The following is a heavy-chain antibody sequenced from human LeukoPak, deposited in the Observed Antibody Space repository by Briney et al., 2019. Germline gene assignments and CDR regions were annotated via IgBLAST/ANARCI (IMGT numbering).Heavy chain of an antibody. CDR2: AGYDGSIK. V-gene: IGHV3-30*02. Sequence: GGSLRLSCVVSGFIISDYGMHWVRQAPGKGLQWVAFAGYDGSIKKYADSVKGRFTISRDNSKNTLYLQMDSLRAEDTAVYYCARDYDFWSGYYSPTRGYFGYWGQGTLVTVSS. CDR3: ARDYDFWSGYYSPTRGYFGY. J-gene: IGHJ4*02. CDR1: GFIISDYG. D-gene: IGHD3-3*01.